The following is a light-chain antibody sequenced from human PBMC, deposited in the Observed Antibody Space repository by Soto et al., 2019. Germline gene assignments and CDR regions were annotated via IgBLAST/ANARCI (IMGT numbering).Light chain of an antibody. CDR3: QQYGSSPQT. CDR1: QSVSNNY. J-gene: IGKJ1*01. CDR2: GAS. Sequence: EIVLTQSPGTLSLSPGEIATLSCRASQSVSNNYLAWYQQKPGQAPRLLIYGASNRATGIPDRFSGSGSGTEFTLTISRLEPEDFAVYYCQQYGSSPQTFGQGTKVDIK. V-gene: IGKV3-20*01.